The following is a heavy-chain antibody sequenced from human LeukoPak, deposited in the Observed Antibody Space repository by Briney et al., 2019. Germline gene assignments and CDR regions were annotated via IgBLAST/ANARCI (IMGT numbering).Heavy chain of an antibody. CDR1: GFTFSSYA. V-gene: IGHV3-7*01. Sequence: GGSLRLSCAASGFTFSSYAMSWVRQAPGKGLEWVANIKQDGSEKYYVDSVKGRFTISRDNAKNSLYLQMNSLRVEDTAVYYCAREEVWFDTWGQGTLVTVSS. CDR3: AREEVWFDT. J-gene: IGHJ5*02. CDR2: IKQDGSEK.